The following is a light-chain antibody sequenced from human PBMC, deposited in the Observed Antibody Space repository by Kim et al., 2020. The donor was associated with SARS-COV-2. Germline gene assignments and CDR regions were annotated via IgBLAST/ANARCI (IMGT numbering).Light chain of an antibody. J-gene: IGLJ3*02. CDR3: SSYAGSNSWV. CDR2: EVS. CDR1: TSDVGGYNY. Sequence: GQSATISCTGTTSDVGGYNYVSWYHQHPGKAPKLMIYEVSKRPSGVPDRFSGSKSGNTASLTVSGLQAEDEADYYCSSYAGSNSWVFGGGTKLTVL. V-gene: IGLV2-8*01.